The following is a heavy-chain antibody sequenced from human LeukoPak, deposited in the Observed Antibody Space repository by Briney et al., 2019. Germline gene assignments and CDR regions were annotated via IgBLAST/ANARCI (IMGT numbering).Heavy chain of an antibody. V-gene: IGHV3-53*01. CDR3: ASYDFWSGYYDY. CDR2: IYSGGST. Sequence: GGSLRLSCAASGFTVSSNYMSWVRQAPGKGLEWVSVIYSGGSTYYADSVKGRFTISRDNSKNTLYLQMNSLRAEDTAVYYCASYDFWSGYYDYWGQGTLVTVSS. J-gene: IGHJ4*02. D-gene: IGHD3-3*01. CDR1: GFTVSSNY.